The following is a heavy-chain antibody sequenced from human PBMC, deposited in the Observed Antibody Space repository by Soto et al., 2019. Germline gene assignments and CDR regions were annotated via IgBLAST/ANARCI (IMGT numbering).Heavy chain of an antibody. J-gene: IGHJ4*02. CDR2: IYYSGST. CDR3: ARGPSLWDFDY. Sequence: SETLSLTCPVSGCSISSNTHYWGWIRQPPGKGLHWIGSIYYSGSTYYAPSLRSRVTISVDTSKNQFSLKLSSVTAADTAMYYCARGPSLWDFDYWGQGILVTVSS. CDR1: GCSISSNTHY. D-gene: IGHD3-16*01. V-gene: IGHV4-39*01.